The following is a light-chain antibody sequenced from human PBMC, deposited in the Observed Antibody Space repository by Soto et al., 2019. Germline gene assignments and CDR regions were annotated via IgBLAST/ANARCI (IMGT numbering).Light chain of an antibody. CDR3: QQHNSSPWT. CDR2: DAS. J-gene: IGKJ1*01. Sequence: DIQMTQSPSTLSASVGDIVPITCRASKSISDWLAWFQQKPGKAPKVLIYDASTLESGVPSRFSGSGSGTEFALTISSLQPEDSATYYCQQHNSSPWTFGQGTKVDI. CDR1: KSISDW. V-gene: IGKV1-5*01.